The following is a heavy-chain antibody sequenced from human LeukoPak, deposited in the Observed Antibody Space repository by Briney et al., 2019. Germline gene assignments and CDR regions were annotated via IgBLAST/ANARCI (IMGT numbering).Heavy chain of an antibody. D-gene: IGHD2-21*01. CDR2: ISGSGGST. CDR1: GFTFSSYA. J-gene: IGHJ4*02. V-gene: IGHV3-23*01. CDR3: AKDFRIGYSAHFDY. Sequence: GGSLRLSCAASGFTFSSYAMSWVRQAPGKGLEWVSAISGSGGSTYYADSVKGRFSISRDNSKSALYLQMDSLRGEDTAVYYCAKDFRIGYSAHFDYWGQGALVTVSS.